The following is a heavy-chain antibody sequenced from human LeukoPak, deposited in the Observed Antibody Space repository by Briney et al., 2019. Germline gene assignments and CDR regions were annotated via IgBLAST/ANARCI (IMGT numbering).Heavy chain of an antibody. CDR2: INWNGGST. V-gene: IGHV3-20*04. CDR1: GYTFDDYG. J-gene: IGHJ4*02. D-gene: IGHD3-10*01. CDR3: ASYFDPYYYGSGSPSFDY. Sequence: PGGSLRLSCADPGYTFDDYGMSWVRQAPEKGLEWVSGINWNGGSTGYADSVKGRFTTSRDNAKNSLYLQMNSLRAEDTGLYYCASYFDPYYYGSGSPSFDYWGQGTLVTVSS.